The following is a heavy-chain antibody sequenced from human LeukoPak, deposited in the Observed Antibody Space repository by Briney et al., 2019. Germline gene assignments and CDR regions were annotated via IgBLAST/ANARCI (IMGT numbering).Heavy chain of an antibody. D-gene: IGHD5-18*01. CDR3: AGSEYSYGYVYAY. CDR1: GFTFSSYS. Sequence: GGSLRLSCAASGFTFSSYSMNWVRQAPGKGLEWVSSISSSSSYIYYADSVKGRFTNSRDNAKNSLYLQMNSLRAEDTAVYYCAGSEYSYGYVYAYWGQGTLVTVSS. V-gene: IGHV3-21*01. J-gene: IGHJ4*02. CDR2: ISSSSSYI.